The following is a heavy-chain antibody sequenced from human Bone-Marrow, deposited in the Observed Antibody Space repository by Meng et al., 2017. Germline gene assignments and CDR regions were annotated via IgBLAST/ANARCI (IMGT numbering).Heavy chain of an antibody. J-gene: IGHJ6*02. CDR3: ARSPRGQVAAEEGGMDV. V-gene: IGHV1-2*06. D-gene: IGHD6-13*01. Sequence: QVQLVQSGAEVKKPGASIKVSCTSSGYTFSGYYMHCVRQAPGQGLEWMGRVNPNRGARNYAQKFQDRVTMTRDTSTNTAYMELSSLRLDESAVYYCARSPRGQVAAEEGGMDVWGQGTTVTVSS. CDR2: VNPNRGAR. CDR1: GYTFSGYY.